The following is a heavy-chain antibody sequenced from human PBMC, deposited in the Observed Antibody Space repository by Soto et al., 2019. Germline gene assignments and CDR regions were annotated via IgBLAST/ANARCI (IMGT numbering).Heavy chain of an antibody. J-gene: IGHJ4*02. CDR1: GGSFSGYY. CDR2: INHSGST. CDR3: ARGPYYDFWSGYHG. V-gene: IGHV4-34*01. Sequence: SETLSLTCAVYGGSFSGYYWSWIRQPPGKGLEWIGEINHSGSTNYNPSLKSRVTISVDTSKNQFSLKLSSVTAADTAVYYCARGPYYDFWSGYHGWGQGTLVTVSS. D-gene: IGHD3-3*01.